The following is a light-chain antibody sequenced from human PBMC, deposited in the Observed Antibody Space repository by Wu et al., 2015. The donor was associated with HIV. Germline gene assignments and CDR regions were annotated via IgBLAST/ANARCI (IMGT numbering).Light chain of an antibody. V-gene: IGKV1-5*03. CDR1: QSISSW. CDR2: KAS. J-gene: IGKJ1*01. Sequence: DIQMTQSPSTLSASVGDRVTITCRASQSISSWLAWYQQKPGKAPKLLIYKASSLESGVPLRFSGSGSGTEFTLTISSLQPDDFATYYCQQYNSYLWTFGQGTKVEIK. CDR3: QQYNSYLWT.